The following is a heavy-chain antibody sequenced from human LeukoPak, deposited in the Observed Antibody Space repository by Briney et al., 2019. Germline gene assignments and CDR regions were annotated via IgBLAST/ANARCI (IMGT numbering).Heavy chain of an antibody. CDR1: GFTFSTYD. Sequence: GGSLRLSCAASGFTFSTYDMNWVRQAPGKGLEWISYISSSSTIYYADSVKGRFTISRDNAKNSLYLQMNSLRDEDTAVYYCAMKYYYGSGSDSDDAFDIWGQGTMVTVSS. J-gene: IGHJ3*02. CDR2: ISSSSTI. CDR3: AMKYYYGSGSDSDDAFDI. V-gene: IGHV3-48*02. D-gene: IGHD3-10*01.